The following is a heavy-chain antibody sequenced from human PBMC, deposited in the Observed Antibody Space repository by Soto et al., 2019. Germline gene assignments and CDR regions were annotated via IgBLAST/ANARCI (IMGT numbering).Heavy chain of an antibody. CDR3: AREAVGNRVYCSSTSCYAMDPCYMDV. V-gene: IGHV1-18*04. Sequence: PGESLKISCKGSGYSFTSYWIDWVRQATGQGLEWMGWMNPNSGNTNYAQKLQGRVTMTTDTSTSTAYMELRSLRSDDTAVYYCAREAVGNRVYCSSTSCYAMDPCYMDVWGKGTTVTVSS. CDR2: MNPNSGNT. D-gene: IGHD2-2*01. J-gene: IGHJ6*03. CDR1: GYSFTSYW.